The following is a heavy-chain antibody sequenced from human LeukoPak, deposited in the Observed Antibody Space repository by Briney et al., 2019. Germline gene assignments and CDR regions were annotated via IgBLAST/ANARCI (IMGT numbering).Heavy chain of an antibody. CDR1: GFTFSSYS. Sequence: PGGSLRLSCAASGFTFSSYSMNWVRQAPGKGLEWVSSISSSSYIYYADSVKGRFTISRDNAKNSLYLQMNSLRAEDTAVYYCARGFSSWYERVFDYWGQGTLVTVSS. D-gene: IGHD6-13*01. V-gene: IGHV3-21*01. CDR2: ISSSSYI. J-gene: IGHJ4*02. CDR3: ARGFSSWYERVFDY.